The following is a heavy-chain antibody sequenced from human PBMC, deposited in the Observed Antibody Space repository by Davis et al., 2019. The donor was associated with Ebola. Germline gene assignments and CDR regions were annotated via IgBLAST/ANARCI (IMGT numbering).Heavy chain of an antibody. J-gene: IGHJ4*02. CDR2: ISYDGSDK. D-gene: IGHD6-19*01. V-gene: IGHV3-30*03. CDR3: ARAFLRDSSGSSWGDF. Sequence: GGSLRLSCAASGFTSDDYTMHWVRQAPGKGLEWVAAISYDGSDKYYADSVKGRFSISRDNPKNTLYLQMNSLRPEDTAVYYCARAFLRDSSGSSWGDFWGQGTLVTVSS. CDR1: GFTSDDYT.